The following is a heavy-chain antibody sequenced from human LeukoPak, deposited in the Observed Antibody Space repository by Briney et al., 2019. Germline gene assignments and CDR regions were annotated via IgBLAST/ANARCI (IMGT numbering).Heavy chain of an antibody. D-gene: IGHD3-22*01. CDR2: INHSGST. CDR1: GGSFSGYY. CDR3: ARGRDSSGYYVSY. J-gene: IGHJ4*02. V-gene: IGHV4-34*01. Sequence: PSETLSHTCAVYGGSFSGYYWSWIRQPPGKGLEWIGEINHSGSTNYNPSLKSRVTISVDTSKNQFSLKLSSVTAADTAVYYCARGRDSSGYYVSYWGQGTLVTVSS.